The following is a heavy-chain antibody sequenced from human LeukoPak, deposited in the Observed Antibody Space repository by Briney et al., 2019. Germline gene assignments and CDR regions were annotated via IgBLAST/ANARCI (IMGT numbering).Heavy chain of an antibody. J-gene: IGHJ4*02. V-gene: IGHV1-58*02. D-gene: IGHD1-26*01. CDR2: LVVGSGNT. Sequence: SVKVSCKASGFTFSTSAMQWVRQARGQRLDWIGWLVVGSGNTNYAKKFQERVTITRDMFTSTAYMELSSLRSEDTAVYYCATGGGIVGATFDYWGQGTLVTVSS. CDR1: GFTFSTSA. CDR3: ATGGGIVGATFDY.